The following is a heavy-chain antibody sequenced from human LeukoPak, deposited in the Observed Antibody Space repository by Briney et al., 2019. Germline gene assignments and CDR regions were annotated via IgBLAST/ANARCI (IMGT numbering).Heavy chain of an antibody. CDR1: GGSISSYC. J-gene: IGHJ3*02. D-gene: IGHD5-18*01. CDR3: ARPRGYSYGWDAFDI. V-gene: IGHV4-59*08. Sequence: SETLSLTCTVSGGSISSYCWSWIRHPPGKGLEWMGYVYYSGSTNYNPSLKSRVTISVDTSKNQFSLKLSSVPAADTAVYYCARPRGYSYGWDAFDIWGQGTMVTVSS. CDR2: VYYSGST.